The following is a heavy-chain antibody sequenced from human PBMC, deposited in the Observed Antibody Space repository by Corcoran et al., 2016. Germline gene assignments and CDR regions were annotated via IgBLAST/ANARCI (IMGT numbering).Heavy chain of an antibody. V-gene: IGHV1-3*01. D-gene: IGHD2-21*02. CDR3: ARPNVVVVTAIGAFDI. CDR2: INAGNGNT. CDR1: GYTFTSYA. J-gene: IGHJ3*02. Sequence: QVQLVQSGAEVKKPGASVKVSCKASGYTFTSYAMHWVRQAPGQRLEWMGWINAGNGNTKYSQKFQGRVTITRDTSASTAYMELRSLRSEDTAVYYCARPNVVVVTAIGAFDIWGQGTMFTVSS.